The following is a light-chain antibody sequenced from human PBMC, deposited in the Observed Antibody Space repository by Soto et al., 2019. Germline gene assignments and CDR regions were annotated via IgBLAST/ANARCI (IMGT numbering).Light chain of an antibody. Sequence: DVVMTQSPLSLPVTPGEPASISCRSSRSLLSSNGYNYLNWYLQKPGQSPQLLIYLGSNRASGVTDRFSGSGSGTDFTLKISRVEAEDVGVYYCAQGLQTPLTFGGGTKVDSK. CDR3: AQGLQTPLT. CDR1: RSLLSSNGYNY. CDR2: LGS. J-gene: IGKJ4*01. V-gene: IGKV2-28*01.